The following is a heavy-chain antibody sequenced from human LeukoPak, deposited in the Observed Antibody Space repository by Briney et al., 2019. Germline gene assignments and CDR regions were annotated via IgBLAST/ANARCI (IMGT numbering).Heavy chain of an antibody. J-gene: IGHJ3*02. CDR3: AREDIVVVPAASDAFDI. D-gene: IGHD2-2*01. CDR1: GFTFSSYL. Sequence: GGSLRLSCAASGFTFSSYLMSWVRQAPGKGLEWVANIKQDGSEKYYVDSVKGRFTISRDNAKNSLYLQMNSLRAEDTAVYYCAREDIVVVPAASDAFDIWGQGTMVTVSS. CDR2: IKQDGSEK. V-gene: IGHV3-7*01.